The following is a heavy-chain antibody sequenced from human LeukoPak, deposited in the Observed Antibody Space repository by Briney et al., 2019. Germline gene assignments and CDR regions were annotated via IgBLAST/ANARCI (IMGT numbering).Heavy chain of an antibody. CDR2: INPSGGST. CDR3: AREGGDILTGYEGFDY. D-gene: IGHD3-9*01. J-gene: IGHJ4*02. V-gene: IGHV1-46*01. CDR1: GYTLTSYY. Sequence: GASVKVSCKASGYTLTSYYMHWVRQAPGQGLEWMGIINPSGGSTNYAQKFQGRVTITADKSTSTAYMELSSLRSEDMAVYYCAREGGDILTGYEGFDYWGQGTLVTVSS.